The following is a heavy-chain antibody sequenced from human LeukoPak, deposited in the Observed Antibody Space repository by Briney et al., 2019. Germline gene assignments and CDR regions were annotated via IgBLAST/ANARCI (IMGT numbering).Heavy chain of an antibody. CDR3: ARISSWYGDLGPPNTYYFDH. CDR1: GGTFSSYD. D-gene: IGHD6-13*01. V-gene: IGHV1-69*13. CDR2: IIPIFGTA. J-gene: IGHJ4*02. Sequence: SVKVSCKASGGTFSSYDISWVRPAPGQGLEGMGGIIPIFGTANYAQKFQGRVTITADESTSTAYMELSSLRSEDTAVYYCARISSWYGDLGPPNTYYFDHWGQGTLVTVSS.